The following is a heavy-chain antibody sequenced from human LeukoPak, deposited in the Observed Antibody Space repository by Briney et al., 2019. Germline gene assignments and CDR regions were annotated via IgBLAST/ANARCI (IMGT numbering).Heavy chain of an antibody. Sequence: ASVKVSCKASGGTFSSYAISWVRQAPGQGLEWMGGIIPIFGTANYAQKFQGRVTITTDESMSTAYMELSSLRSEDTAVYYCAMKRGCSSTSCRNKGYYYYYYMDVWGKGTTVTVSS. CDR2: IIPIFGTA. CDR1: GGTFSSYA. V-gene: IGHV1-69*05. D-gene: IGHD2-2*01. CDR3: AMKRGCSSTSCRNKGYYYYYYMDV. J-gene: IGHJ6*03.